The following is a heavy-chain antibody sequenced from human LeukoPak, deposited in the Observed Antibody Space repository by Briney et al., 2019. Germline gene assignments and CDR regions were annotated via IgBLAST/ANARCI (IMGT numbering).Heavy chain of an antibody. D-gene: IGHD3-3*01. Sequence: TGGSLRLSCAASGFTFSSYAMSWVRQALGKGLEWVAFIRSDGSNEYYAESVKGRFTISRDNSKNTLYLQMNSLRAEDTAVYYCAKDQYYDFWSGTFDYWGQGTLVTVSS. V-gene: IGHV3-30*02. CDR2: IRSDGSNE. CDR1: GFTFSSYA. CDR3: AKDQYYDFWSGTFDY. J-gene: IGHJ4*02.